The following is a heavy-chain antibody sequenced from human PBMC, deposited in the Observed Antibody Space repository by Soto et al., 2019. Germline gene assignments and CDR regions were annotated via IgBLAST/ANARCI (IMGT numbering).Heavy chain of an antibody. V-gene: IGHV3-30*18. CDR1: GFTFSSYG. D-gene: IGHD1-26*01. CDR3: AKDIGRWSGSYYLNFYYYYYGMDV. CDR2: ISYDGSNK. J-gene: IGHJ6*02. Sequence: PGGSLRLSCAASGFTFSSYGMHWVRQAPGKGLEWVAVISYDGSNKYYADSVKGRFTISRDNSKNTLYLQMNSLRAEDTAVHYCAKDIGRWSGSYYLNFYYYYYGMDVWGQGTTVTVSS.